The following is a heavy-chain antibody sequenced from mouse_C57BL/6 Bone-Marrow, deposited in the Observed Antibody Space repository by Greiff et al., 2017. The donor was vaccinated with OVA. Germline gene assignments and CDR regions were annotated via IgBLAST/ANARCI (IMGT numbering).Heavy chain of an antibody. Sequence: EVQLVESGGGLVKPGGSLKLSCAASGFTFSSYAMSWVRQTPEKRLEWVATISDGGSYTYYPDNVKGRFTISRDNANNNLYLQISHLKSEDTAVDYCARDPGYYVRRKRDCFAYWGQGTLVTVSA. CDR3: ARDPGYYVRRKRDCFAY. V-gene: IGHV5-4*01. D-gene: IGHD1-1*02. CDR2: ISDGGSYT. CDR1: GFTFSSYA. J-gene: IGHJ3*01.